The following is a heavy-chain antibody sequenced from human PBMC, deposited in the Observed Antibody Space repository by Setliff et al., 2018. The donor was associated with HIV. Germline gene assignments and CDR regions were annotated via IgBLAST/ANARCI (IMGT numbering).Heavy chain of an antibody. V-gene: IGHV4-59*02. CDR1: GGSVTSHY. CDR3: ATADFPPPSYIWESYRSGAFDI. CDR2: TSDSGTP. J-gene: IGHJ3*02. Sequence: SETLSLTCTIHGGSVTSHYWSWTRQPPGKGLEWVGSTSDSGTPKYNPSLKSRVTVTLDTSKNQFSLKVTSLTAADTAEYYCATADFPPPSYIWESYRSGAFDIWGQGTMVTVSS. D-gene: IGHD3-16*02.